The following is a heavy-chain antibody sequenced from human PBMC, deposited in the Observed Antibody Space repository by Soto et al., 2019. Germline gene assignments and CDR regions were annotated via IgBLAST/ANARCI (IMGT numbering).Heavy chain of an antibody. J-gene: IGHJ5*02. D-gene: IGHD2-2*02. V-gene: IGHV4-31*03. Sequence: PSETLSLTCTVSGGSISSGGYYWSWIRQHPGKGLERIGYIYYSGSTYYNPSLKSRVTISVDTSKNQFSLKLSSVTAADTAVYYCARDQIVVPAAIPGGWFDPWGQGTLVTVSS. CDR2: IYYSGST. CDR1: GGSISSGGYY. CDR3: ARDQIVVPAAIPGGWFDP.